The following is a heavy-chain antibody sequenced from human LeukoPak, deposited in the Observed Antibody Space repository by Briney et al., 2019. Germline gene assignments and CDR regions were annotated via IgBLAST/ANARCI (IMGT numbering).Heavy chain of an antibody. CDR1: GLTFSSYA. D-gene: IGHD3-22*01. J-gene: IGHJ4*02. CDR2: ISGSGGST. Sequence: PGGSLRLSCAASGLTFSSYAMSWVRQAPGKGLEWVSAISGSGGSTYYADSVKGRFTISRDNSKNTLYLQMNSLRAEDTAVYYCAKEMASRRYYDSSGYCPFDYWGQGTLVAVSS. V-gene: IGHV3-23*01. CDR3: AKEMASRRYYDSSGYCPFDY.